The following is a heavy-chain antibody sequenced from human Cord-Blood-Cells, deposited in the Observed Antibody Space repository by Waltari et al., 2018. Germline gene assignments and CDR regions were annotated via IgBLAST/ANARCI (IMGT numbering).Heavy chain of an antibody. CDR2: INHSGST. CDR3: ARRGGITMVRGVIIPYFDY. J-gene: IGHJ4*02. V-gene: IGHV4-34*01. Sequence: QVQLQQWGAGLLKPSETLSLTCAVYGGSFMGYYCSWTPQPPGKGLEWIGEINHSGSTNYNPSLKSRVTISVDTSKNQFSLKLSSVTAADTAVYYCARRGGITMVRGVIIPYFDYWGQGTLVTVSS. CDR1: GGSFMGYY. D-gene: IGHD3-10*01.